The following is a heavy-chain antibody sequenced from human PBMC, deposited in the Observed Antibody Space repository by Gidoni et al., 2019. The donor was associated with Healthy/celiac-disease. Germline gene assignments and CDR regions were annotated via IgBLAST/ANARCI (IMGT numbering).Heavy chain of an antibody. J-gene: IGHJ2*01. CDR3: ARSGWDGYCSGGSCFDWYFDL. V-gene: IGHV3-33*01. CDR2: IWYDGSNK. Sequence: QVQLVESGGGVVQPGRSLRPPAAATGFTFSRSGMHWVGQAPGKGLEGVAVIWYDGSNKYYADSVKGRFTISRDNSKNTLYLQMNSLRAEDTAVYYCARSGWDGYCSGGSCFDWYFDLWGRGTLVTVSS. D-gene: IGHD2-15*01. CDR1: GFTFSRSG.